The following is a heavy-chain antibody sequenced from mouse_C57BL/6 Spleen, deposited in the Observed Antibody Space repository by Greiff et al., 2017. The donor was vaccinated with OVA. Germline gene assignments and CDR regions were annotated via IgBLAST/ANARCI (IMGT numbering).Heavy chain of an antibody. D-gene: IGHD6-2*01. CDR3: ARGGLPSFFFDY. J-gene: IGHJ2*01. V-gene: IGHV1-52*01. CDR2: IDPSDSET. CDR1: GYTFTSYW. Sequence: QVQLKEPGAELVRPGSSVKLSCKASGYTFTSYWMHWVKQRPIQGLEWIGNIDPSDSETHYNQKFKDKATLTVDKSSSTAYMQLSSLTSEDSAVYYCARGGLPSFFFDYWGQGTTLTVSS.